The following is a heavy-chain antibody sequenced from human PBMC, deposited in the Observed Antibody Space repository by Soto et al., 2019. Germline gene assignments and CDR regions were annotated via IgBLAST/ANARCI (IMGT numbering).Heavy chain of an antibody. CDR1: GFTFDYYT. V-gene: IGHV3-9*01. Sequence: QPGGSRRLSCAGSGFTFDYYTMHGVRQAPGKGLEWVSGISWNSGSVDYADSVKGRFTVSRDNAKNSLYLQLNSLRVEDTALYYCARSCERYGLDFWGQGTTVTVSS. CDR2: ISWNSGSV. D-gene: IGHD1-1*01. J-gene: IGHJ6*02. CDR3: ARSCERYGLDF.